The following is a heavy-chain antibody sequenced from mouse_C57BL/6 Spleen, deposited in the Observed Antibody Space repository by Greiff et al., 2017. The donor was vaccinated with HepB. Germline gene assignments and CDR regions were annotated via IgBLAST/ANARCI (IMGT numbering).Heavy chain of an antibody. Sequence: VQLVESGPGLVQPSQSLSITCTVSGFSLTSYGVHWVRQSPGKGLEWLGVIWRGGSTDYNAAFMSRLSITKDNSKSQVFFKMNSLQADDTAIYYCAKKGYDYDVSWFAYWGQGTLVTVSA. J-gene: IGHJ3*01. V-gene: IGHV2-5*01. CDR3: AKKGYDYDVSWFAY. D-gene: IGHD2-4*01. CDR1: GFSLTSYG. CDR2: IWRGGST.